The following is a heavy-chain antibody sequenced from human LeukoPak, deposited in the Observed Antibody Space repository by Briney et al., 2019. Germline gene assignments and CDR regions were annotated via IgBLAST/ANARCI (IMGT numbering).Heavy chain of an antibody. CDR3: ARDGVVRGVIVY. V-gene: IGHV1-2*02. CDR2: IDPNSGGT. D-gene: IGHD3-10*01. CDR1: GYSFTDYY. Sequence: ASVKVSCKASGYSFTDYYIHWVRHAPGQGLEWMWWIDPNSGGTNYAQKLQGRLTMTRDTTISTAYMELSGLRSEDTAVHYCARDGVVRGVIVYWGQGTLVTVSS. J-gene: IGHJ4*02.